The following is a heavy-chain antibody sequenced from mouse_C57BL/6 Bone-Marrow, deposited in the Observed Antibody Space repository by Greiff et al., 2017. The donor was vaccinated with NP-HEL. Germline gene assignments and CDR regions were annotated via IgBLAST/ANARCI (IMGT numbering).Heavy chain of an antibody. J-gene: IGHJ2*01. Sequence: EVQLQESGPGLVKPSQSLSLTCSVTGYSITSGYYWNWIRQFPGNKLEWMGYISYDGSNNYNPSLKNRISITRDTSKNQFFLKLNSVTTEDTATYYCAREEGSPAYFDYWGQGTTLTVSS. CDR2: ISYDGSN. D-gene: IGHD6-2*01. CDR3: AREEGSPAYFDY. CDR1: GYSITSGYY. V-gene: IGHV3-6*01.